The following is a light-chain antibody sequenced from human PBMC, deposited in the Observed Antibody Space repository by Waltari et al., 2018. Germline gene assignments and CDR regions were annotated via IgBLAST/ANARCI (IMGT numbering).Light chain of an antibody. CDR3: QQYDNHTPS. CDR2: DAS. CDR1: QDISTY. Sequence: DIQMTQSPSSLSASLGDSVTITCQASQDISTYLNWYQHKPERAPRLLIYDASNLQTGVSSRFRGSGSGTDFTFTITSLQPEDIASYYCQQYDNHTPSFGGGTKIDIK. V-gene: IGKV1-33*01. J-gene: IGKJ4*01.